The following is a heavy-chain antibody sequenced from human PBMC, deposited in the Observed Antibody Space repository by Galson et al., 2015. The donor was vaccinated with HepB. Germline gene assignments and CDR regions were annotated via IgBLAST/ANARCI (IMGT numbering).Heavy chain of an antibody. CDR1: GDSVSSNSAA. D-gene: IGHD5-12*01. V-gene: IGHV6-1*01. J-gene: IGHJ3*01. Sequence: CAISGDSVSSNSAAWNWIRRSPSRGLEWLGRTYYRSKWYKDYAISVKSRISINPDTSKNQLSLQLKSVTPEDTAVYFCARAPGREESGYDTDAFDLWGQGTMVTVSS. CDR2: TYYRSKWYK. CDR3: ARAPGREESGYDTDAFDL.